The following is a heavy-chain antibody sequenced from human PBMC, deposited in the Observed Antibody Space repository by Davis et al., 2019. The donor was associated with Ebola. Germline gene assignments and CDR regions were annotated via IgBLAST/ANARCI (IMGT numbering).Heavy chain of an antibody. Sequence: MPGGSLRLSCTVSGGSISSYYWSWIRQPPGKGLEWIRYIYYSGSTNYNPSLKSRVTISVDTSKNQFSLKLSSVTAADTAVYYCARDFGSIFGVVISGWFDPWGQGTLVTVSS. CDR1: GGSISSYY. V-gene: IGHV4-59*01. CDR2: IYYSGST. CDR3: ARDFGSIFGVVISGWFDP. D-gene: IGHD3-3*01. J-gene: IGHJ5*02.